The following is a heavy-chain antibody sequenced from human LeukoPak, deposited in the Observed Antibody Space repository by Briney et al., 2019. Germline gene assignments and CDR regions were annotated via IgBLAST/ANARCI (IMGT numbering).Heavy chain of an antibody. V-gene: IGHV3-15*01. Sequence: GGSLRLSCAASGFTLSNAWMSWVRQAPGKGLEWVGRIKSKTDGGTTDYAAPVKGRFTISRDDSKNTLYLQMNSLKTEDTAVYYCTTDQYGDYVWYFDLWGRGTLVTVSS. CDR2: IKSKTDGGTT. CDR1: GFTLSNAW. D-gene: IGHD4-17*01. CDR3: TTDQYGDYVWYFDL. J-gene: IGHJ2*01.